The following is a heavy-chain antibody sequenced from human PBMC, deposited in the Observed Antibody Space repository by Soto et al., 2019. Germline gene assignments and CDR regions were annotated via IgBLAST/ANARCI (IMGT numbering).Heavy chain of an antibody. CDR1: GFMFRSYG. V-gene: IGHV3-33*01. D-gene: IGHD2-15*01. Sequence: QVQLVESGGGVVQPGRSLRLSCGASGFMFRSYGMHWVRQAPGKGLEWVALIWYDGSNKYYADSVKGRFTISRDDSKDTLYLQMNSLGAEDTAVYYCARDQAVVVGAGWYFDLWGRGTLVSVSS. J-gene: IGHJ2*01. CDR3: ARDQAVVVGAGWYFDL. CDR2: IWYDGSNK.